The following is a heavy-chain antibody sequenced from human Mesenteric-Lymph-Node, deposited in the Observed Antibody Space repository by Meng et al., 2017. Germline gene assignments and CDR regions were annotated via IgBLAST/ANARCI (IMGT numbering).Heavy chain of an antibody. J-gene: IGHJ6*02. CDR2: ISSSSSYI. V-gene: IGHV3-21*01. D-gene: IGHD7-27*01. CDR1: GFTFSSYS. CDR3: ARAPGDYYYYGMDV. Sequence: GESLKISCAASGFTFSSYSMNWVRQAPGKGLEWVSSISSSSSYIYYADSVKGRFTISRDNAKNSLYLQMNSLRAEDTAVYYCARAPGDYYYYGMDVWGQGTTVTVSS.